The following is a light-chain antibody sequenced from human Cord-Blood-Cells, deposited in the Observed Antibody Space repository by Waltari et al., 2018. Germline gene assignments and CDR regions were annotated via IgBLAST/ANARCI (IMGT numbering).Light chain of an antibody. CDR3: CSYAGSSTWV. V-gene: IGLV2-23*01. Sequence: QSALTQPASVSGSPGQSITISCTGTSSDVGSYNLVSWYQRHPGKAPKLMIYEGSKRPSGVSNRFCGSKSGNTASLTNSGLHAEDEADYYCCSYAGSSTWVFGGGTKLTVL. CDR2: EGS. CDR1: SSDVGSYNL. J-gene: IGLJ3*02.